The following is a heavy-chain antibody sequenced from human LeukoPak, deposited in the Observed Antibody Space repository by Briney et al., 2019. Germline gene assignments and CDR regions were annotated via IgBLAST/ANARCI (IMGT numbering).Heavy chain of an antibody. CDR1: GFTLSNYW. D-gene: IGHD5-18*01. CDR2: VKQDGSER. CDR3: ARVPVDSNMVSHIDY. V-gene: IGHV3-7*01. J-gene: IGHJ4*02. Sequence: GGSLRLSCAASGFTLSNYWMAWVRQAPGKGLEWVANVKQDGSERYYVGSVKGRLTISRDNAKNSLYLQMNSLRAEDTAVYYCARVPVDSNMVSHIDYWGQGTLVTVSS.